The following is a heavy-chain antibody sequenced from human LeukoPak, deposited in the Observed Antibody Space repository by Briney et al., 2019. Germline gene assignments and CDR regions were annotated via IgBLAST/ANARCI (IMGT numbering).Heavy chain of an antibody. Sequence: GGSLRLSCAASGLTFSIYAMSWVRQAPGKGLEWVSSISSSSSYIYYADSVKGRFTISRDNAKNSLYLQMNSLRAEDTAVYYCAREYGDYWGQGTLVTVSS. V-gene: IGHV3-21*01. CDR2: ISSSSSYI. CDR1: GLTFSIYA. J-gene: IGHJ4*02. D-gene: IGHD4-17*01. CDR3: AREYGDY.